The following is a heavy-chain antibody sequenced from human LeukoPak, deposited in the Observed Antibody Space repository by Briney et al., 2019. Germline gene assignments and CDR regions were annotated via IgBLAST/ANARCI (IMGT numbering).Heavy chain of an antibody. CDR1: GFTFSDYY. CDR2: ISSSGSTI. CDR3: AKNAQYSSFTDY. J-gene: IGHJ4*02. D-gene: IGHD6-6*01. Sequence: PGGSLRLSCAASGFTFSDYYMSWIRQAPGKGLEWVSYISSSGSTIYYADSVKGRFTISRDNSKNTLYLQMNSLRAEDTAVYYCAKNAQYSSFTDYWGQGTLVTVSS. V-gene: IGHV3-11*01.